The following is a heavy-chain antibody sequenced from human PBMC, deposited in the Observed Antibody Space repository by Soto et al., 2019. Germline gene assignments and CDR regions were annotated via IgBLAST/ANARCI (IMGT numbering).Heavy chain of an antibody. V-gene: IGHV1-69*12. CDR2: IIPIFRTP. Sequence: VLLVQSGAEVKQPGSSVKVSCKASGGTISTYTITWVRQAPGQGLEWVGGIIPIFRTPNYAQNLQGRVTITADESTSTAYMELSNLRSEDTAVYYCARGDGDNNAFDIWVQGTVVTVSS. CDR3: ARGDGDNNAFDI. D-gene: IGHD1-20*01. J-gene: IGHJ3*02. CDR1: GGTISTYT.